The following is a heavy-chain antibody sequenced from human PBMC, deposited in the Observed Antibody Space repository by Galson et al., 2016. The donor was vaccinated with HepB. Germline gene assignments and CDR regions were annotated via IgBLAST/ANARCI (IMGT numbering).Heavy chain of an antibody. J-gene: IGHJ6*04. V-gene: IGHV4-39*01. Sequence: SETLSLTCNVSGGSINTNNFYWGWVRQPPGKGLEWVGSIYYSGTTHFNPSLKSRVTMSVDTAKSQFSLRLNSMTAADTAVYYCARHGPVRRTYYTMDVWGVGTTVIVSS. CDR3: ARHGPVRRTYYTMDV. CDR1: GGSINTNNFY. D-gene: IGHD6-19*01. CDR2: IYYSGTT.